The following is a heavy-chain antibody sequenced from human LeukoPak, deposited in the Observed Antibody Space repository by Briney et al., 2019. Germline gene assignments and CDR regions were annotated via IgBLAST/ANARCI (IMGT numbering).Heavy chain of an antibody. J-gene: IGHJ4*02. V-gene: IGHV1-2*02. CDR2: INPNSGGT. CDR3: ARSEYQLLFPFDS. Sequence: GASVKVSCKASGYAFTGYYMHWVRQAPGQGLEWMGWINPNSGGTNYAQKFQGRVTMTRDTSISTAYMELSRLRSDDTAVYYCARSEYQLLFPFDSWGQGTLVTVSS. CDR1: GYAFTGYY. D-gene: IGHD2-2*01.